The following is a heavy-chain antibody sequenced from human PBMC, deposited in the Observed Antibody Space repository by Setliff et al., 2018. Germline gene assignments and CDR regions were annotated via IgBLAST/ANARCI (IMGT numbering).Heavy chain of an antibody. Sequence: SETLSLTCSVSGDSINPYYWTWIRQPPGKGLEWIGFIYYSGNTFYNPSLKSRVTISVDTSKNHFSLKLNSVTAADTAVYYCARVGSSSWYGGGFDIWGQGTMVTVSS. J-gene: IGHJ3*02. V-gene: IGHV4-59*01. CDR3: ARVGSSSWYGGGFDI. CDR1: GDSINPYY. CDR2: IYYSGNT. D-gene: IGHD6-13*01.